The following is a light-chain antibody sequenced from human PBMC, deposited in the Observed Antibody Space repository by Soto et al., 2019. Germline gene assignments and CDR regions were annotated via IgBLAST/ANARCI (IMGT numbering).Light chain of an antibody. CDR1: SSDIGGYDY. CDR2: EVR. V-gene: IGLV2-14*01. J-gene: IGLJ1*01. Sequence: QSVLTQAASVSGSPGQSITISCTGTSSDIGGYDYVSWYQHHPGKAPRLMIYEVRNRPSGVSNRFSGSKSGNTASLTISGLQTEDEADYYCSSYTSNNTPVFGTGTKVTV. CDR3: SSYTSNNTPV.